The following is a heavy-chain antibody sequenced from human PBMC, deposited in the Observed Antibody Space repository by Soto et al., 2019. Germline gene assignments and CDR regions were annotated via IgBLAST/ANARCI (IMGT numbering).Heavy chain of an antibody. V-gene: IGHV3-72*01. Sequence: PVWSLRLSCAGSGFTLSDHYIDWVRQAPGKGLEWVGRSRDKAQGYSTVYAASVKGRFTTSRDESKNSVYLQMNSLKTEDTAVYYGVRSMEFSDSSGHPSCVAYSGQGTGGTVAS. CDR1: GFTLSDHY. J-gene: IGHJ4*02. CDR2: SRDKAQGYST. D-gene: IGHD3-22*01. CDR3: VRSMEFSDSSGHPSCVAY.